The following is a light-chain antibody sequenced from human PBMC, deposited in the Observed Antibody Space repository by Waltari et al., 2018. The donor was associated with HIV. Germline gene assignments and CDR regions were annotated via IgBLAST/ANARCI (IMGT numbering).Light chain of an antibody. CDR2: EVN. Sequence: QSALTQPRSVSGSPGQSVTISCPGTSSYIGHFDYVSWYQHYPGKAPQVIIYEVNQRPAGVPDRFTGSKSGITASLTISGLQGEDEADYYCCSYAGAYTYVFGTGTKVNVL. CDR1: SSYIGHFDY. V-gene: IGLV2-11*01. J-gene: IGLJ1*01. CDR3: CSYAGAYTYV.